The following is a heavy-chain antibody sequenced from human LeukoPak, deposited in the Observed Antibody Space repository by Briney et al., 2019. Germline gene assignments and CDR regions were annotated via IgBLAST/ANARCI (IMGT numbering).Heavy chain of an antibody. CDR3: ARDGFGLLWFGESPNYYYYMDV. Sequence: GASVKVSCKASGYTFTGYYMHWVRQAPGQGLEWMGWINPNSGGTNYAQKFQGRVTMTRDTSISTAYMELSRLRSDDTAVYYCARDGFGLLWFGESPNYYYYMDVWGKGTTVTVSS. CDR2: INPNSGGT. V-gene: IGHV1-2*02. CDR1: GYTFTGYY. D-gene: IGHD3-10*01. J-gene: IGHJ6*03.